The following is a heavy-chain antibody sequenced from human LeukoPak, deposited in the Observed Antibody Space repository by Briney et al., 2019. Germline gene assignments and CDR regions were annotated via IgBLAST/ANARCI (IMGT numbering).Heavy chain of an antibody. CDR2: IYTSGST. Sequence: PSETLSLTCTVSGGSISSSSYYWSWIRQPAGKGLEWIGRIYTSGSTNYNPSLKSRVTMSVDTSKNQFSLKLSSVTAADTAVYYCARDRVGSYRFDYWGQGTLVTVSS. CDR1: GGSISSSSYY. V-gene: IGHV4-61*02. D-gene: IGHD1-26*01. J-gene: IGHJ4*02. CDR3: ARDRVGSYRFDY.